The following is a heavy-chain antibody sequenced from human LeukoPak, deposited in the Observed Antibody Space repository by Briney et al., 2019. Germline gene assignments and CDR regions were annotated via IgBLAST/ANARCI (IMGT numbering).Heavy chain of an antibody. D-gene: IGHD3-22*01. J-gene: IGHJ4*02. CDR3: ARGYDYYDGTGYYPYYFDY. V-gene: IGHV4-59*12. CDR2: VYYSGST. CDR1: GASISGYY. Sequence: SETLSLTCTVSGASISGYYWSWIRQPPGKGLEWIGYVYYSGSTNYNPSLKSRVTVSVDTSKNQFLKSRVTMSVDTSKNQFSLKLSSVTAADTAVYYCARGYDYYDGTGYYPYYFDYWGQGTLVTVSS.